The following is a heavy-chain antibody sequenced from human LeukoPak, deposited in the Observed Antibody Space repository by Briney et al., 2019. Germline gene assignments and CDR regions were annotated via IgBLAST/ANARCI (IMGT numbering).Heavy chain of an antibody. CDR3: ARLETCSSRTSWDRDWFDP. J-gene: IGHJ5*02. CDR2: INPNSGGT. Sequence: GASVKVSCKASGYTFTGYYMHWVRQAPGQGLEWMGWINPNSGGTNYAQKFQGRVTMTRDTSISTAYMELSRLRSDDTAVYYCARLETCSSRTSWDRDWFDPWGQGTLVTVSS. D-gene: IGHD6-13*01. CDR1: GYTFTGYY. V-gene: IGHV1-2*02.